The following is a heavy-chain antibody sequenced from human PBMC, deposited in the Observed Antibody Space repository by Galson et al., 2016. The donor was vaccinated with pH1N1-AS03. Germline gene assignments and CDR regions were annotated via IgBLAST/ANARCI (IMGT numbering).Heavy chain of an antibody. Sequence: TLSLTCAVSGDSISTSNWWSWVRQPPGKGLEWIGEVSHAGRTNYSPSLKSRVTISLDKSKNQFSLQLTSVTAADTAVYYCARDVLPYSLGLDVWGQGPTVTVSS. CDR2: VSHAGRT. CDR1: GDSISTSNW. D-gene: IGHD5-18*01. V-gene: IGHV4-4*02. J-gene: IGHJ6*02. CDR3: ARDVLPYSLGLDV.